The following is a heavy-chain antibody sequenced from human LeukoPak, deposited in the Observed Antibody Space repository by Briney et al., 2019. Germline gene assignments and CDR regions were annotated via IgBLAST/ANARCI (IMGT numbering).Heavy chain of an antibody. Sequence: SETLSLTCTVSGGSISSSSYYWGWIRQPPGKGLEWIGSIYYSGSTYYNPSLKSRVTISVDTSKNQFSLKLSSVTAADTAVYYCARHAWPWNYRYWGQGTLVTVSS. J-gene: IGHJ4*02. V-gene: IGHV4-39*01. CDR2: IYYSGST. CDR3: ARHAWPWNYRY. CDR1: GGSISSSSYY. D-gene: IGHD1-7*01.